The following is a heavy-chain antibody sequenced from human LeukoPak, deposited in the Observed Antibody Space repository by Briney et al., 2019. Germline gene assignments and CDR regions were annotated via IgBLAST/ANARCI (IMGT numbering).Heavy chain of an antibody. CDR1: GGSFSGYH. CDR2: IYYSGST. Sequence: SETLSLTCVVYGGSFSGYHWSWIRQPPGKGLEWIGYIYYSGSTNYNPSLKSRVTISVDTSKNQFSLKLSSVTAADTAVYYCARSGYDSTYYYYMDVWGKGTTVTISS. D-gene: IGHD5-12*01. V-gene: IGHV4-59*01. CDR3: ARSGYDSTYYYYMDV. J-gene: IGHJ6*03.